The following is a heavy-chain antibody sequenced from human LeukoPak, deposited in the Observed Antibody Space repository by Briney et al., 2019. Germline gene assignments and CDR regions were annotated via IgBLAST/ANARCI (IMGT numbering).Heavy chain of an antibody. CDR3: ARDQYDSVWGSHRPYFDY. D-gene: IGHD3-16*02. CDR1: GLTFSNYA. Sequence: GGSLRLSCAASGLTFSNYAMSWVRQAPGQGLEWMGWISVYNGNPEYAQKFQGRVIMTTDTFTSTAYMELRSLRSDDTAVYYCARDQYDSVWGSHRPYFDYWGQGTLVTVSS. J-gene: IGHJ4*02. V-gene: IGHV1-18*01. CDR2: ISVYNGNP.